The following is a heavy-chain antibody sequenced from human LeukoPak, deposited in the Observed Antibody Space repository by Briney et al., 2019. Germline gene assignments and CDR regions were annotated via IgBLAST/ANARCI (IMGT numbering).Heavy chain of an antibody. CDR1: GGSINSYY. CDR3: ASSPHFYYYYMDV. Sequence: PSETLSHTCTVSGGSINSYYWSWIRQSAGKGLEWIGRVYSNGITNYNPSLKSRVTMSVDTSKKEFSLKLSSVTAADTAVYYCASSPHFYYYYMDVWGKGTTVPVSS. CDR2: VYSNGIT. V-gene: IGHV4-4*07. J-gene: IGHJ6*03.